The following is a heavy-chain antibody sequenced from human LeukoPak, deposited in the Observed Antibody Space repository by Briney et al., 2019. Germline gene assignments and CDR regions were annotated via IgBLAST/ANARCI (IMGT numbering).Heavy chain of an antibody. J-gene: IGHJ4*02. D-gene: IGHD3-22*01. V-gene: IGHV4-59*08. CDR3: ARRRYYDSSGLWYYFDS. Sequence: SETLSLTCTVSGDSISGYYWNRIRQPPGKGLEWIGQIFYSGSTNYNPSLKSRVTMSIDTSKNQFSLSLSSVTAADTAVYYCARRRYYDSSGLWYYFDSWGQGTLVTVSS. CDR2: IFYSGST. CDR1: GDSISGYY.